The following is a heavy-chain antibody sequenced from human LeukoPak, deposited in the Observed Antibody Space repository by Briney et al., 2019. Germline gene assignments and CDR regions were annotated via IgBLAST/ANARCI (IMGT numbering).Heavy chain of an antibody. D-gene: IGHD2-2*01. CDR2: IRSKANSYAT. Sequence: AGSLRLSCAASGFTFSGSAMHWVRQASGKGLEWVGRIRSKANSYATAYAASVKGRFTISRDDSKNTAYLQMNSLKTEDTAVYYCIGLCQAGGRTSCYHKAFDIRGQGTMVTVSS. CDR1: GFTFSGSA. CDR3: IGLCQAGGRTSCYHKAFDI. J-gene: IGHJ3*02. V-gene: IGHV3-73*01.